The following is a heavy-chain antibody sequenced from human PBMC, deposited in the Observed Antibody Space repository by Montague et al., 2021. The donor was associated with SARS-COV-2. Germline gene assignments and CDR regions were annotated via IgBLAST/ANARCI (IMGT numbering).Heavy chain of an antibody. V-gene: IGHV4-59*01. CDR3: ARGDYYDSTGYYDY. Sequence: SETLSLTCTVSGGSISSYYWSWIRQPPGKGLEWIGYIYYSGSTNYNPSLKSRVTISVDTSKNQFSLKVRSVTAADTAMYYCARGDYYDSTGYYDYWGQGTLVTVSS. CDR2: IYYSGST. CDR1: GGSISSYY. D-gene: IGHD3-22*01. J-gene: IGHJ4*01.